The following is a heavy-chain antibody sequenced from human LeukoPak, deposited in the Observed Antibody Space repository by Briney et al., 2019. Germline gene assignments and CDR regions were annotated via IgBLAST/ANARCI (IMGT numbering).Heavy chain of an antibody. CDR1: GFTFSSYS. J-gene: IGHJ6*03. Sequence: GGSLRLSCAASGFTFSSYSMNWVRQAPGKGLEWVSYISSNRSTIYYADSVKGRFTISRDNAKNSLYLQMNSLRAEDTAVYYCARVDRFLEWLLSPLYYTDVWGKGTTVTVSS. V-gene: IGHV3-48*04. CDR3: ARVDRFLEWLLSPLYYTDV. CDR2: ISSNRSTI. D-gene: IGHD3-3*01.